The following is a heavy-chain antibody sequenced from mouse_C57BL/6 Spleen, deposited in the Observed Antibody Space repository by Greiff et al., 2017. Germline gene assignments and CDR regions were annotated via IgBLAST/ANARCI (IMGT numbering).Heavy chain of an antibody. CDR2: ISSGSSTI. J-gene: IGHJ4*01. CDR1: GFTFSDYG. V-gene: IGHV5-17*01. D-gene: IGHD2-1*01. CDR3: ARDLVYYGNFYAMDY. Sequence: EVMLVESGGGLVKPGGSLKLSCAASGFTFSDYGMHWVRQAPEKGLEWVAYISSGSSTIYYADTVKGRFTISRDNAKNTLFLQMTSLRSEDTAMYYCARDLVYYGNFYAMDYWGQGTSVTVSS.